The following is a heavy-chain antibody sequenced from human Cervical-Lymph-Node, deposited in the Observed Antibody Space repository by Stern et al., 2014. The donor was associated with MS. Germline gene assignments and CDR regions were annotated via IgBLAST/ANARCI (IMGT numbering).Heavy chain of an antibody. CDR1: CTSYW. Sequence: CTSYWIGWVRQMPGKGLEWMGIIYPGDSDTRYSPSFQGQVTISADKSISTAYLQWSSLKASDTAMYYCARYEYDYVWGSYPYFDYWGQGTLVTVSS. D-gene: IGHD3-16*02. CDR3: ARYEYDYVWGSYPYFDY. CDR2: IYPGDSDT. V-gene: IGHV5-51*01. J-gene: IGHJ4*02.